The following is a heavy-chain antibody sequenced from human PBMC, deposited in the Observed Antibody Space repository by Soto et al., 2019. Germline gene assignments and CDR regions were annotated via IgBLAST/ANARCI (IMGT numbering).Heavy chain of an antibody. J-gene: IGHJ4*02. D-gene: IGHD3-10*01. Sequence: SETLSLTCTVSGGSVSSGSYYWSWIRQPPGKGLEWIGYIYYSGSTNYNPSLKSRVTISVDTSKNQFSLKLSSVTAADTAVYYCARVSEDLWFGGQYYFDYWGQGTLVTVSS. CDR2: IYYSGST. CDR3: ARVSEDLWFGGQYYFDY. CDR1: GGSVSSGSYY. V-gene: IGHV4-61*01.